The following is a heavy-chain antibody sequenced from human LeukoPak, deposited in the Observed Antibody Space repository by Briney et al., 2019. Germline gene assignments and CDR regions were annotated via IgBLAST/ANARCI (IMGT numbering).Heavy chain of an antibody. CDR1: GGSFSGYY. CDR2: INHSGST. CDR3: ARHGYYYDSSGYLYYFDY. V-gene: IGHV4-34*01. D-gene: IGHD3-22*01. J-gene: IGHJ4*02. Sequence: SETLSLTCAVYGGSFSGYYWSWIRQPPGKGLEWIGEINHSGSTNYNPSLKSRVTISVDTSKNQFSLKLSSVTAADTAVYYCARHGYYYDSSGYLYYFDYWGQGTLVTVSS.